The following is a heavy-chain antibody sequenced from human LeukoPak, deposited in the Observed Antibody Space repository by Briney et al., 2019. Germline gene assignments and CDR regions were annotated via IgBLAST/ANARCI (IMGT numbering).Heavy chain of an antibody. Sequence: GGSLRLSCAASGFIFSSHGMHWVRQAPSKGLEWVAVIWFDGSNKYYADSVKGRFTISRDNSQNTLYLQMNSLRAEDTAMYYCARDRPGGGINGMDVWGQGTTVTVSS. J-gene: IGHJ6*02. V-gene: IGHV3-33*01. CDR1: GFIFSSHG. CDR3: ARDRPGGGINGMDV. CDR2: IWFDGSNK. D-gene: IGHD3-16*01.